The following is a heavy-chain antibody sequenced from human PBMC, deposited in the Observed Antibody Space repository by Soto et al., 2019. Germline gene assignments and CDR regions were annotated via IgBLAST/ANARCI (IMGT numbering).Heavy chain of an antibody. Sequence: GGSLRLSCAASGFTFSSDGMHWVRQAPGKGLEWVAVISNDGSNKYYAESVKGRFTISRDNSKNTLYLQMNSLRAEDTAVYYCAKDYYEGVACPNYYYYYGIDVWGQGTTVTVSS. CDR2: ISNDGSNK. V-gene: IGHV3-30*18. J-gene: IGHJ6*02. CDR3: AKDYYEGVACPNYYYYYGIDV. CDR1: GFTFSSDG. D-gene: IGHD1-26*01.